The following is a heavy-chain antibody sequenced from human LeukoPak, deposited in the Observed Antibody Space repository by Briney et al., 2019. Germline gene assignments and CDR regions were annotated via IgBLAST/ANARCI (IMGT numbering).Heavy chain of an antibody. Sequence: GASVKVSCKASGYTFTSYGISWVRQAPGQGLEWMGWISAYNGNTNYAQKLQGRVTMTTDTSTSTAYMELRSLRSDDTAVYYCARARAIAAAGNLPLDYWGQGTLVTVSS. CDR1: GYTFTSYG. D-gene: IGHD6-13*01. CDR3: ARARAIAAAGNLPLDY. J-gene: IGHJ4*02. CDR2: ISAYNGNT. V-gene: IGHV1-18*01.